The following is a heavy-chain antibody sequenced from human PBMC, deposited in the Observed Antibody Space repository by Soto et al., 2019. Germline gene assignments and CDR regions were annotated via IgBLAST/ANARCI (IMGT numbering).Heavy chain of an antibody. D-gene: IGHD2-8*01. CDR1: GGSMTGYF. CDR3: ERTHWVYGKEF. V-gene: IGHV4-4*07. CDR2: VYNSGNT. J-gene: IGHJ4*02. Sequence: PSETLSLTCTVSGGSMTGYFWTWIRQPAGKGLEWIGHVYNSGNTDYNPSLESRITMAVDTSKQQFSLKLKSVTAADTAMYYCERTHWVYGKEFWGPGTMVTVYS.